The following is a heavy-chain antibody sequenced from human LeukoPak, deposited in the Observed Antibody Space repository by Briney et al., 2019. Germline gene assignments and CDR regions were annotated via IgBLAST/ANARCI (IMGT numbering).Heavy chain of an antibody. J-gene: IGHJ3*02. Sequence: SETLSLTCTVSGGSISTSNYYWGWIRQPPGKGLEWIGSIHYSGSTYYNPSLKSRVTISVDTSKNQFSLKLSSVTAADTAVYYCGNHYSGHTFDIWGQGTMVTVSS. CDR2: IHYSGST. V-gene: IGHV4-39*01. CDR1: GGSISTSNYY. D-gene: IGHD4-11*01. CDR3: GNHYSGHTFDI.